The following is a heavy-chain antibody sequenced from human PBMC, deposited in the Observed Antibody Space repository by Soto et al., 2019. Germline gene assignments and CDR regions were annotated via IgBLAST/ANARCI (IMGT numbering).Heavy chain of an antibody. J-gene: IGHJ1*01. V-gene: IGHV3-49*04. CDR2: IRSKPYGGTT. D-gene: IGHD2-21*02. Sequence: LRLSCTASGFIFGNYALSWVRQAPGKGLEWVGFIRSKPYGGTTEYAASVKGRFTLSRDDSKNIAYLQMNSLKTEDTAVYYCTRDPAYCGGDCSRTYLQYCGQGTLVTVYS. CDR3: TRDPAYCGGDCSRTYLQY. CDR1: GFIFGNYA.